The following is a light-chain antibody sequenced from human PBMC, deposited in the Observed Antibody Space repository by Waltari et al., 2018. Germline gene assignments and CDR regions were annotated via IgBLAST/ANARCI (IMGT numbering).Light chain of an antibody. CDR2: DNH. J-gene: IGLJ3*02. V-gene: IGLV1-51*01. Sequence: QSVLTQPPSVSAAPGQRVTIPCSASSSDVGNNYVTWYQQLPGTAPKILIYDNHERPSGIPDRFSGSKSGMSATLVITGLQTGDEADYYCGAWDSRLSVWVFGGGTKLTVL. CDR3: GAWDSRLSVWV. CDR1: SSDVGNNY.